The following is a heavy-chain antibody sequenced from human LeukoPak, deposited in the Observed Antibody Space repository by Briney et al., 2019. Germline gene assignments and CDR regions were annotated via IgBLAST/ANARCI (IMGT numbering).Heavy chain of an antibody. D-gene: IGHD6-19*01. Sequence: GRSLRLSCAASGFTFDAFAMHWVRQAPGKGLEWVSGINWNSDTRAYADSVKGRFTISRDNAKNFVYLQMSSLRAEDTAFYYCAKDVDESVAGNNWFDPWGQGTLVTVSS. J-gene: IGHJ5*02. CDR1: GFTFDAFA. CDR3: AKDVDESVAGNNWFDP. V-gene: IGHV3-9*01. CDR2: INWNSDTR.